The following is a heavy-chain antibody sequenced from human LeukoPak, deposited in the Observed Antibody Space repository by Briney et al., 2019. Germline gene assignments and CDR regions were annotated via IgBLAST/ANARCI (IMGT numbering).Heavy chain of an antibody. CDR2: ISGSGGST. V-gene: IGHV3-23*01. CDR3: AKDPSPYGDQFYFDY. CDR1: GFTFSSYA. Sequence: PGGSLRLSCAASGFTFSSYAMSWVRQAPGKGLEWVSAISGSGGSTYYADSVKGRFTISRDNSKNTLYLQMNSLRAEDTAVYYCAKDPSPYGDQFYFDYWGQGTLVTVSS. D-gene: IGHD4-17*01. J-gene: IGHJ4*02.